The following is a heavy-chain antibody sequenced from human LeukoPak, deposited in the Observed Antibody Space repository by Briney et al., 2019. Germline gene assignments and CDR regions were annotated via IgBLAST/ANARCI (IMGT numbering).Heavy chain of an antibody. Sequence: PSETLSLTCTVSGGSISSSSYYWGWIRQPPGQGLEWIGSIYYSGSTYYNPSLKSRVTISVATSKNQFSLKLSSVTAADTAVYYCARSGWYGSGSYYDRNFDYWGQGTLVTVSS. J-gene: IGHJ4*02. CDR3: ARSGWYGSGSYYDRNFDY. CDR2: IYYSGST. V-gene: IGHV4-39*01. CDR1: GGSISSSSYY. D-gene: IGHD3-10*01.